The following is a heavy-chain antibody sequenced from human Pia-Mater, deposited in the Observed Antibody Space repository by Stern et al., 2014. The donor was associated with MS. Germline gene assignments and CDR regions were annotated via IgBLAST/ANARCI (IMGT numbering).Heavy chain of an antibody. V-gene: IGHV3-15*01. CDR3: TTLDRSYPYYYYGMDV. CDR1: GFTFRNAW. D-gene: IGHD1-26*01. J-gene: IGHJ6*02. CDR2: IKSKTDGGTT. Sequence: EVQLVESGGGLVKPGGSLRLSCAASGFTFRNAWMTWIRQAPGKGLEWVGRIKSKTDGGTTDYAAPVKGRFTISRDDSKNTLYLQMNSLKNEDTAVYYCTTLDRSYPYYYYGMDVWGQGTTVTVSS.